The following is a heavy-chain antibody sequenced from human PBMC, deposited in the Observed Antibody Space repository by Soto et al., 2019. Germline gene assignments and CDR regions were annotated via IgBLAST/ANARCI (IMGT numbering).Heavy chain of an antibody. CDR1: GGSISSGGYS. CDR2: IYHSGST. V-gene: IGHV4-30-2*01. CDR3: AKGSLVGIDY. D-gene: IGHD6-6*01. Sequence: QLQLQESDSGLVKPSQTLSLTCAVSGGSISSGGYSWSWIRQPPGKGLEWIGYIYHSGSTYYNPSLKSRVTISVDRSKNQFSLKLSSVNAADTAVYYCAKGSLVGIDYWGQGTLVTVSS. J-gene: IGHJ4*02.